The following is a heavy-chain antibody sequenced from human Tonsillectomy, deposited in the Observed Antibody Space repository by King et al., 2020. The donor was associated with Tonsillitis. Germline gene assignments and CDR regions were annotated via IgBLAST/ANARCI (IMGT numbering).Heavy chain of an antibody. V-gene: IGHV3-30*18. Sequence: VQLVESGGGVVQPGRSLRLSCAASGFTFSGYGMHWVRQAPGKGLEWVAVISYDGSNKYYGDSVKGRFTISRDNSKNTLYLQMNSLRAEDTAVYYCAKGRPITIFGVVISGYFYHWGQGTLVIVSS. CDR1: GFTFSGYG. J-gene: IGHJ4*02. CDR2: ISYDGSNK. CDR3: AKGRPITIFGVVISGYFYH. D-gene: IGHD3-3*01.